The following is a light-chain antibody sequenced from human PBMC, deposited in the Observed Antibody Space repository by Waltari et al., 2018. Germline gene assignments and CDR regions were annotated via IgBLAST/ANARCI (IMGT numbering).Light chain of an antibody. CDR1: SSDVGSYNL. CDR2: EGS. Sequence: QSALTQPASVSGSPGPSITISCTGPSSDVGSYNLVSWYQQHPGKAPKLMIYEGSKRPSGVSNRFSGSKSGNTASLTISGLQAEDEADYYCCSYAGSWVFGGGTKLTVL. J-gene: IGLJ3*02. CDR3: CSYAGSWV. V-gene: IGLV2-23*01.